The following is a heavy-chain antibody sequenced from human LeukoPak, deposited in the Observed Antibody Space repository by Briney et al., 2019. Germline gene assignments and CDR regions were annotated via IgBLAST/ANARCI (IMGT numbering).Heavy chain of an antibody. Sequence: GGSLRLSCAASGFNFKYVWMNWVRQAPGKGLEWVGRIRTSIEGERRDHPPPVKGRFTISRDDSKTTLYLQMNGLKTEDSGVYYCTTERNWELLRPYGLDIWGQGTTVTVSS. CDR2: IRTSIEGERR. V-gene: IGHV3-15*01. J-gene: IGHJ6*02. D-gene: IGHD7-27*01. CDR1: GFNFKYVW. CDR3: TTERNWELLRPYGLDI.